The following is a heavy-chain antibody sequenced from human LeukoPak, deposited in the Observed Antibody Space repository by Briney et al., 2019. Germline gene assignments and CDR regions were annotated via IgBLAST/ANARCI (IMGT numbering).Heavy chain of an antibody. J-gene: IGHJ6*02. V-gene: IGHV3-30*04. CDR3: ARVYYGADCYNNYYYGMDV. Sequence: GGSLGLSCAASGFTFNRYAMHWVRQAPGKGLEWVAAISYDGSNKYYADSVKGRFTISRDNSNNTLFLQLNSLRPEATAVYYCARVYYGADCYNNYYYGMDVWGQGTTVSVSS. CDR1: GFTFNRYA. CDR2: ISYDGSNK. D-gene: IGHD2-21*02.